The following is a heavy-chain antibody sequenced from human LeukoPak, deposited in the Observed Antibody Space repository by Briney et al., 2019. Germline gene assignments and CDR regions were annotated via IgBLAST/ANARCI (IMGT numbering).Heavy chain of an antibody. D-gene: IGHD3-3*01. V-gene: IGHV3-33*01. Sequence: GSLRLSCAASGFTFSSYGMHWVRQAPGKGLEWVAVIWYDGSSKYYADSVKGRFTISRDNSKNTLYLQMNSLRAEDTAVYYCARSDYDFWSGYDAPNFDYWGQGTLVTVSS. J-gene: IGHJ4*02. CDR1: GFTFSSYG. CDR3: ARSDYDFWSGYDAPNFDY. CDR2: IWYDGSSK.